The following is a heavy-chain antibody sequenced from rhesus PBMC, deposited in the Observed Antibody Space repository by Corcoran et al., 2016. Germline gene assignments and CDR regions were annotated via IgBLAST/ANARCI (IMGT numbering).Heavy chain of an antibody. CDR3: ATMGQLAL. Sequence: EVQLVQSGEEVKKPGAYVKISCKTAGYTFTDYYLHRVRQAPGKGLEWMGRVAPEDGEALHDQKCQDGVTITADTSTDTAYMELSSLGSEDTAVYYCATMGQLALWGQGVLVTVSS. D-gene: IGHD6-25*01. CDR1: GYTFTDYY. J-gene: IGHJ4*01. CDR2: VAPEDGEA. V-gene: IGHV1-111*02.